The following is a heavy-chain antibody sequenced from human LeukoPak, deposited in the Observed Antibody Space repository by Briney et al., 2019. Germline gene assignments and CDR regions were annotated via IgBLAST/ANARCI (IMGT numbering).Heavy chain of an antibody. Sequence: ASVKVSCKASGYTFSDYYIHWVRQAPGQGLEWMGRINPNNGGTNYAQRFQGRVTMTRDTSISTAYMDLSSLGSDDTAVYYCGREGERSGYQPFDYWGQGTLVTVSS. CDR2: INPNNGGT. V-gene: IGHV1-2*06. CDR3: GREGERSGYQPFDY. D-gene: IGHD3-22*01. J-gene: IGHJ4*02. CDR1: GYTFSDYY.